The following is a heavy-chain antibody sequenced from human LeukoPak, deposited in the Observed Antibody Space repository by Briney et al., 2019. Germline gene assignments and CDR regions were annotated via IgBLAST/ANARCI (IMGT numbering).Heavy chain of an antibody. D-gene: IGHD1-26*01. CDR2: ISSSGRTV. Sequence: GGPLRLSCAASGYTFSSYEMKWVCQAPGKGLEWVSYISSSGRTVYYADSVKGRFTISRDNAKDSLYLQMNSLRAEDTAVYYCARQIVGATGLDYWGQRSLVTVSS. J-gene: IGHJ4*02. V-gene: IGHV3-48*03. CDR3: ARQIVGATGLDY. CDR1: GYTFSSYE.